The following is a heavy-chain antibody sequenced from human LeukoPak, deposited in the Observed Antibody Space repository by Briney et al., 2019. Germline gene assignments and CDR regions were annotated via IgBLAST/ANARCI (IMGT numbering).Heavy chain of an antibody. J-gene: IGHJ5*02. Sequence: PSETLSLTCTVSGGSISSSSYYWGWIRQPPGKGLVWIGNICYSGSTYYNPSLKSRVTISVDTSKNQFSLKLSSVTAADTAVYYCARQVVVVPAAKGLYYDFWSGLPVYWFDPWGQGTLVTVSS. CDR1: GGSISSSSYY. CDR2: ICYSGST. D-gene: IGHD2-2*01. CDR3: ARQVVVVPAAKGLYYDFWSGLPVYWFDP. V-gene: IGHV4-39*01.